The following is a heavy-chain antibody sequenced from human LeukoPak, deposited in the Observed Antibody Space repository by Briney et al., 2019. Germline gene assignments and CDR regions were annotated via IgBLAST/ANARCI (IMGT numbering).Heavy chain of an antibody. CDR1: GYTFTTYV. Sequence: ASVKVSCKAPGYTFTTYVISWVRQAPGQGLEWMGWINPYNGNMNYAQKFQDRVTMTTDTSTSTAYMELSRLRSDDTAVYYCARDPITMVRGALSYYYYYMDVWGKGTTVTISS. J-gene: IGHJ6*03. D-gene: IGHD3-10*01. CDR2: INPYNGNM. V-gene: IGHV1-18*01. CDR3: ARDPITMVRGALSYYYYYMDV.